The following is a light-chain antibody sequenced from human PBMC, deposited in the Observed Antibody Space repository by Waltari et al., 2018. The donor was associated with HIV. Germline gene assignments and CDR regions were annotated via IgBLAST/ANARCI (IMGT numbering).Light chain of an antibody. V-gene: IGLV2-14*03. Sequence: QSALTQPASVSGSPGQSITISCTGNTSDVGAYHYVYWSQKLPGKAPKFIIYDVNKRPSGVANRFSGSKSGNTASLTISGLQAEDEADYYCSSYTSSHTQVFGSGTKVTVL. J-gene: IGLJ1*01. CDR2: DVN. CDR3: SSYTSSHTQV. CDR1: TSDVGAYHY.